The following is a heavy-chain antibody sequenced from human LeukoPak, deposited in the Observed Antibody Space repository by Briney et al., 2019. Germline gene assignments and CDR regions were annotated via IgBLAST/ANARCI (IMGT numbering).Heavy chain of an antibody. V-gene: IGHV3-7*01. D-gene: IGHD2-21*01. CDR1: GFSFSTYW. CDR2: IKKDGSET. J-gene: IGHJ3*02. CDR3: AKDHTLRAGDRDAFDI. Sequence: GGSLRISCAASGFSFSTYWMNWVRQAPGKGLEWVANIKKDGSETYDVDSVKGRFTISRDNSKNTVYLLMNSLRTEDTAVYYCAKDHTLRAGDRDAFDIWGQGTMVTVSS.